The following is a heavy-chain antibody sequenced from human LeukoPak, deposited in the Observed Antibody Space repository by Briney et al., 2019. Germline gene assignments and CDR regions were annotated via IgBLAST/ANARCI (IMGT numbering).Heavy chain of an antibody. D-gene: IGHD2-2*01. CDR1: GFSFDDYT. CDR3: AKDSSTTNYYYGMDV. J-gene: IGHJ6*02. Sequence: PGGSLRLSCAASGFSFDDYTMTWVRQAPGKGLEWVSAISWDGGSTYYADSVKGRFTISRDNSKNSLYLQINSLRTDDTALYYCAKDSSTTNYYYGMDVWGQGTTVTVSS. V-gene: IGHV3-43*01. CDR2: ISWDGGST.